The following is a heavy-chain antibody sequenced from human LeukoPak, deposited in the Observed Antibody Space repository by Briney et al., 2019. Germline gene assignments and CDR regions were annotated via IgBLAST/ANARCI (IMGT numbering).Heavy chain of an antibody. V-gene: IGHV3-23*01. CDR3: ARDQRDAYNYYYYMDV. J-gene: IGHJ6*03. D-gene: IGHD2-2*01. CDR2: ISGSGNNP. CDR1: GFTFNNCA. Sequence: GGSLALSCAASGFTFNNCAMAWVRQAPGKGREWVSAISGSGNNPFYADCVKGRFTTSRDNSKNTLYLQMNSLRAEDTAVYYCARDQRDAYNYYYYMDVWGKGTTVTASS.